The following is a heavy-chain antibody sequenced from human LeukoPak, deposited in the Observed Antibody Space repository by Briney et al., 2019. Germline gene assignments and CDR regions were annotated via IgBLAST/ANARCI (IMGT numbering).Heavy chain of an antibody. D-gene: IGHD3-9*01. J-gene: IGHJ4*02. CDR1: GGSISSYY. Sequence: PSESLSLTCTVSGGSISSYYWSWIRQPPGEGLEWIGTIYYTGYTYYNPSLKSRVTVSVDTSKSQFSLKLNSVTAADTAVYYCARVYYDILTGYLPIYYFDYWGQGTLVTVSS. CDR3: ARVYYDILTGYLPIYYFDY. CDR2: IYYTGYT. V-gene: IGHV4-39*01.